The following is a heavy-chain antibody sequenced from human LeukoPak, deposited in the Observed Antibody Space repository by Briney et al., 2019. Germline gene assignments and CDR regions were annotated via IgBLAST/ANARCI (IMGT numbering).Heavy chain of an antibody. J-gene: IGHJ6*02. CDR1: RFTFDDYA. Sequence: PGRSLRLSCAASRFTFDDYAMHWVRQAPGKGLEWVSGISWNSGSIGYADSVKGRFTISRDNAKNSLYLQMSNLRAEDTAVYFCARGGGLDVWGQGATVTVSS. D-gene: IGHD3-16*01. CDR3: ARGGGLDV. V-gene: IGHV3-9*01. CDR2: ISWNSGSI.